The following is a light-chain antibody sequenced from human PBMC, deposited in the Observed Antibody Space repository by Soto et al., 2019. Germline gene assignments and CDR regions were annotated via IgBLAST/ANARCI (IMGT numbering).Light chain of an antibody. V-gene: IGKV1-17*03. CDR1: QGISNY. CDR2: AAS. CDR3: LQHNSYPRT. J-gene: IGKJ1*01. Sequence: DIQMTQSPSAMSASVGDRLTLTCRASQGISNYLAWFQQTPGKVPKSLIYAASSLQSGVPSRFSGSGSGTEFTLPISRLQPEDFSTYYCLQHNSYPRTFGQGTKVDIK.